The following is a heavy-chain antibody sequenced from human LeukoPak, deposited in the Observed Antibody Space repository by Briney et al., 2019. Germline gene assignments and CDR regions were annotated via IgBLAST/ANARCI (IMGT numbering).Heavy chain of an antibody. CDR1: GFTFSSYA. CDR3: AKDLIISSLLTVCMDV. V-gene: IGHV3-23*01. J-gene: IGHJ6*02. Sequence: GGSLRLSCAASGFTFSSYAMSWVRQAPGKGLEWVSAISGSGGSTYYADSVKGRFTISRDNSKNTLYLQMNSLRAEDTAVYYCAKDLIISSLLTVCMDVWGQGTTVTVSS. CDR2: ISGSGGST. D-gene: IGHD2-2*01.